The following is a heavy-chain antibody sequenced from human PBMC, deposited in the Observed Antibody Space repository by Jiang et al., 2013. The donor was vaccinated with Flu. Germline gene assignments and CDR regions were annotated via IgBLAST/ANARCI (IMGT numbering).Heavy chain of an antibody. CDR1: GYTFANYA. CDR3: VRDILGDYGWYFDL. J-gene: IGHJ2*01. D-gene: IGHD4-17*01. V-gene: IGHV1-3*01. CDR2: INAANGDT. Sequence: GAEVKKPGASVKVSCTASGYTFANYAIHWVRQAPGQRLEWMGWINAANGDTNYSQRFQGRVTITRDTSANTAYMELSSLISEDTAVYYCVRDILGDYGWYFDLWGRGTLVTVSS.